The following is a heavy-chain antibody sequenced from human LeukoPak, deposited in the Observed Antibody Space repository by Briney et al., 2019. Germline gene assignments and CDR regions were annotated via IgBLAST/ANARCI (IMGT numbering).Heavy chain of an antibody. D-gene: IGHD6-13*01. J-gene: IGHJ4*02. V-gene: IGHV4-59*01. CDR1: GVSISSYY. Sequence: SETLSLTCTVSGVSISSYYWSWVRQPPGKGLEWIGFIYYSGSTNYNPSLKSRVTISVDTSKNQFSLKLTSVTAADTAVYYCASPGIVAAGTDRGFDYWGQGTLVTASS. CDR3: ASPGIVAAGTDRGFDY. CDR2: IYYSGST.